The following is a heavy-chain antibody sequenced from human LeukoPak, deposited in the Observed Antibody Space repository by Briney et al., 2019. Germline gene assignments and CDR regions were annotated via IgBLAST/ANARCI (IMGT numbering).Heavy chain of an antibody. V-gene: IGHV3-30*02. CDR2: IRYDGSNK. J-gene: IGHJ4*02. Sequence: GGSLRLSCAASGFTFSSYGMHWVRQAPGKGLEWVAFIRYDGSNKYYADSVKGRFTISRDNSKNTLYLQMNSLRAEDTAVYYCAKEPIIAAAGRFDYWGQGTLVTVSS. CDR1: GFTFSSYG. D-gene: IGHD6-13*01. CDR3: AKEPIIAAAGRFDY.